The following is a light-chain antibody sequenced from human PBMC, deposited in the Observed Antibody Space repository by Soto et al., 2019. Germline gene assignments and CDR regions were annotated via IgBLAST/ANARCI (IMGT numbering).Light chain of an antibody. V-gene: IGKV3-11*01. Sequence: VWTQSPVTLSLSPGERATLSCRASQSFRGLLAWYQQKPGQAPRLLIYDAYNRATGIPPRFSGSGSGTDFTLTISSLEPEDSAVYYCQQRHRWLITFGQGTRLEIK. J-gene: IGKJ5*01. CDR1: QSFRGL. CDR2: DAY. CDR3: QQRHRWLIT.